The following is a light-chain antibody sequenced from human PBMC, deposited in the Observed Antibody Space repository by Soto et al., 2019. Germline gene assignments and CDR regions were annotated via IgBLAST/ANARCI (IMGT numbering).Light chain of an antibody. J-gene: IGKJ2*01. CDR3: QQYNNWPPYT. Sequence: EIVMTQSPATLSVSPGERATLSCRASRSVSSNLAWYQQKPGQAPRRLMYGASTRATGIPARFSGSGSGTEFTLTISSLQSEDFAVYYCQQYNNWPPYTFGQGTKVDSK. CDR1: RSVSSN. V-gene: IGKV3-15*01. CDR2: GAS.